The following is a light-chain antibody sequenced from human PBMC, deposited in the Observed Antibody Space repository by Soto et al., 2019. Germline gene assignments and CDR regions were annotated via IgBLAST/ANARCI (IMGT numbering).Light chain of an antibody. V-gene: IGKV1-33*01. CDR2: DAS. J-gene: IGKJ3*01. CDR1: QDISNY. CDR3: KQYDNLPFT. Sequence: DIQITQSPSSLSADVAQPVAITSPSSQDISNYLNWYQQKPGKAPKLLIYDASNLETGVPSRFSGSGSGTDFTFAISSLQPEDIATYYCKQYDNLPFTFGPGPNVDIK.